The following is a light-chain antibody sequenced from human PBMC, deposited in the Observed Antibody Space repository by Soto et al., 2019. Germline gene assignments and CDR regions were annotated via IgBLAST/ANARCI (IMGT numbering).Light chain of an antibody. CDR1: QGIRND. CDR2: AAS. Sequence: AIQITQSPSSLSASVGDRVTITCRASQGIRNDLGWYQQKPGKAPKLLIYAASSLQSGFPSRFSGSGSGTDFTLTISSLQPEDFATYYCLQDYNYPYTFGQGTKVDIK. J-gene: IGKJ2*01. V-gene: IGKV1-6*01. CDR3: LQDYNYPYT.